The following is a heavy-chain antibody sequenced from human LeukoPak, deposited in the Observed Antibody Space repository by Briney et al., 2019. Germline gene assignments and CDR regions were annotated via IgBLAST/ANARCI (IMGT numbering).Heavy chain of an antibody. Sequence: EPGGSLRLSCTASGFTFSSHAMHWVRQTPGKGLEWVTVISYDGSISYYTDSVKGRFTLSRDNSKNTLYLQMNSLRAEDTAVYYCVRTVATVGVSKPLDYWGQGALVIVSS. CDR3: VRTVATVGVSKPLDY. CDR2: ISYDGSIS. CDR1: GFTFSSHA. D-gene: IGHD4-23*01. V-gene: IGHV3-30*04. J-gene: IGHJ4*02.